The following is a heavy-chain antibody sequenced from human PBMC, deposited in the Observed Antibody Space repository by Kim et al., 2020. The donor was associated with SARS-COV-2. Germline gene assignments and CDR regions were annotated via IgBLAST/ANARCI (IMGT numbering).Heavy chain of an antibody. CDR2: ISAYNGNT. CDR3: ARDGGDYSNYEELDY. J-gene: IGHJ4*02. CDR1: GYTFTSYG. D-gene: IGHD4-4*01. Sequence: ASVKVSCKASGYTFTSYGISWVRQAPGQGLEWMGWISAYNGNTNYAQKLQGRVTMTTDTSTSTAYMELRSLRSDDTAVYYCARDGGDYSNYEELDYWGQGTLVTVSS. V-gene: IGHV1-18*01.